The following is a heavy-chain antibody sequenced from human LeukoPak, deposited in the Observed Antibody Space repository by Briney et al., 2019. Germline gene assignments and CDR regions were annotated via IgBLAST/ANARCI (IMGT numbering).Heavy chain of an antibody. CDR3: ARRSSGSPPYYFDY. CDR2: INSDGSTT. D-gene: IGHD1-26*01. Sequence: PGGSLRLSCAASGFIFSSYWMHWVRQAPGKGLVWVSRINSDGSTTNYADSVKGRFTISRDNAKNTLDLQMNSLRAEDTAVYYCARRSSGSPPYYFDYWGQGTLVTVSS. CDR1: GFIFSSYW. V-gene: IGHV3-74*01. J-gene: IGHJ4*02.